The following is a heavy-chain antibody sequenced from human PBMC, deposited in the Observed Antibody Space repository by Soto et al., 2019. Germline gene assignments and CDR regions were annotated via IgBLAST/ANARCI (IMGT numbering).Heavy chain of an antibody. Sequence: GASVKVSCKASGYTFTSYGISWVRQAPGQGLEWMGWISAYNGNTNYAQKLQGRVTMTTDTSTSTAYMELRSLRSDDTAVYYCARVFEKEVRRFMEYLDVWGQGTTVTVSS. CDR1: GYTFTSYG. J-gene: IGHJ6*02. D-gene: IGHD3-3*01. CDR2: ISAYNGNT. V-gene: IGHV1-18*04. CDR3: ARVFEKEVRRFMEYLDV.